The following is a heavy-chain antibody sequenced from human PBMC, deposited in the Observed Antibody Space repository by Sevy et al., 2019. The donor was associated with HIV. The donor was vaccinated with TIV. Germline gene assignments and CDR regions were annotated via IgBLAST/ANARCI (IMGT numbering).Heavy chain of an antibody. Sequence: SETLSLTCDVYGGSFSGYYWSWIRQPPGKGLEWIGEINHSGSTNYNPSLKSRVTISEDTSKNQFSLKLSSVTAADTVVYYCTRHCSSTTCSHAFDIWGQGTMVTVSS. V-gene: IGHV4-34*01. D-gene: IGHD2-2*01. CDR1: GGSFSGYY. CDR2: INHSGST. CDR3: TRHCSSTTCSHAFDI. J-gene: IGHJ3*02.